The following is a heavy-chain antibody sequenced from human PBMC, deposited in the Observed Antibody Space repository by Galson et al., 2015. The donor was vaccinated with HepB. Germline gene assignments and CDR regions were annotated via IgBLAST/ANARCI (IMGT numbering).Heavy chain of an antibody. Sequence: LSLTCAVYGGSFSGYYWSWIRQPPGKGLEWIGEVNHSGSTNYNPSLKSRVTISADTSKNQFSLKLSSVTAADTAVYYCARGGMTTVTTDYFDYWGPGTLVTVSS. V-gene: IGHV4-34*01. CDR2: VNHSGST. CDR1: GGSFSGYY. D-gene: IGHD4-17*01. J-gene: IGHJ4*02. CDR3: ARGGMTTVTTDYFDY.